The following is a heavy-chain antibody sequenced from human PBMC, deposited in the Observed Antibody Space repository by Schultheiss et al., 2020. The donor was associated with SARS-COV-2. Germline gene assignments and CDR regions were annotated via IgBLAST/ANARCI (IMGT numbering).Heavy chain of an antibody. Sequence: GGSLRLSCAASGFTFSSYDMHWVRQATGKGLEWVSVIYSGGSTYYADSVKGRFTISRDNSKNTLYLQMNSLRAEDTAVYYCASYRYCSGGSCYGADYYYGMDVWGQGTTVTVSS. CDR3: ASYRYCSGGSCYGADYYYGMDV. J-gene: IGHJ6*02. CDR2: IYSGGST. V-gene: IGHV3-53*01. CDR1: GFTFSSYD. D-gene: IGHD2-15*01.